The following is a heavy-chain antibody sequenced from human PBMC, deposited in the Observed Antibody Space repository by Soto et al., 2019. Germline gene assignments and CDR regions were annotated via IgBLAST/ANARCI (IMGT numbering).Heavy chain of an antibody. CDR3: ARDGPPVDY. V-gene: IGHV1-18*01. J-gene: IGHJ4*02. CDR2: ISAYNGNT. Sequence: QIQLVQSGAEVKKPGASVKVSCKASGYTFSSYHINWVRQAPGQGLEWMGWISAYNGNTNYAQNLQGRVTMTTDPSTSTAYMDLRSVRSVDTSVYCCARDGPPVDYWCQGTLVTVSS. CDR1: GYTFSSYH.